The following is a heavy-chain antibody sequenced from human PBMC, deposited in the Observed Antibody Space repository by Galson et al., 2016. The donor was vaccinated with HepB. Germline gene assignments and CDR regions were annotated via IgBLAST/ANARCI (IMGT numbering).Heavy chain of an antibody. CDR1: GFTFSLYW. V-gene: IGHV3-15*01. CDR3: STGTFFHGDDVFDI. Sequence: SLRLSCAASGFTFSLYWMHWVRQVPGKGLEWIGRIKSETDGGTTDYAAPMRGRFTISREDSKNTLYLHMKSLKTEDTAVYYCSTGTFFHGDDVFDIWGQGTMVTVSS. J-gene: IGHJ3*02. D-gene: IGHD7-27*01. CDR2: IKSETDGGTT.